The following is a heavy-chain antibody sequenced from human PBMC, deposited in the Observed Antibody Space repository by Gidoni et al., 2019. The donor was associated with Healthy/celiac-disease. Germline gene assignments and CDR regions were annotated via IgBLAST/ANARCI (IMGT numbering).Heavy chain of an antibody. Sequence: QVQLVESGGGVVQPGRSLRLSCAASGFTFSSYGMHWVRPAPGKGLEWWAVIWYDGSNKYYADSVKGRFTISRDNSKNTLYLQMNSLRAEDTAVYYCARDRLSYCSGGSCYSPWDYWGQGTLVTVSS. CDR3: ARDRLSYCSGGSCYSPWDY. CDR1: GFTFSSYG. D-gene: IGHD2-15*01. J-gene: IGHJ4*02. CDR2: IWYDGSNK. V-gene: IGHV3-33*01.